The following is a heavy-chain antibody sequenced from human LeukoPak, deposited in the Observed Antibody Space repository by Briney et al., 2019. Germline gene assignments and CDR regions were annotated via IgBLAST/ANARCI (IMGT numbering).Heavy chain of an antibody. Sequence: GGSLRLSCAASGFTLSNYGMNWVRQVPGEGLEWVSYISSTSSAKNYADSVKGRFTIARDNAKKSLYLQMNSLRGEGTAVYYCARGGTARPDYWGQGTLVTVP. V-gene: IGHV3-48*01. CDR1: GFTLSNYG. CDR3: ARGGTARPDY. J-gene: IGHJ4*02. CDR2: ISSTSSAK. D-gene: IGHD6-6*01.